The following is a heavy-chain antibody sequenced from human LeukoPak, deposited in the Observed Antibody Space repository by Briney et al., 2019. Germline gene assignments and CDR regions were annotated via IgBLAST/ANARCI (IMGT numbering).Heavy chain of an antibody. J-gene: IGHJ4*02. D-gene: IGHD3-3*01. CDR1: GFTFSSYG. CDR2: IRYDGGNK. V-gene: IGHV3-30*02. Sequence: GGSLRLSCAASGFTFSSYGMRWVRQAPGKGLEWVAFIRYDGGNKYYADSVKGRFTISRDNSKNTLYLQMNSLRAEDTAVYYCAVVNYDFWSGYETGFDYWGQGTLVTVSS. CDR3: AVVNYDFWSGYETGFDY.